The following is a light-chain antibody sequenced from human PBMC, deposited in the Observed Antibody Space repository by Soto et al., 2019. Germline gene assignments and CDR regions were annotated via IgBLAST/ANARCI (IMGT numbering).Light chain of an antibody. CDR1: NIGSKS. CDR3: QVWDSSSGV. J-gene: IGLJ1*01. V-gene: IGLV3-21*04. CDR2: YDS. Sequence: SYELTQPPSVSVAPGKTARITCGGNNIGSKSVHWYQQKPGQAPVLVIYYDSDRPSWIPERFSGSNSGNTATLTISRVEAGDEGDYYCQVWDSSSGVFGTGTKVTVL.